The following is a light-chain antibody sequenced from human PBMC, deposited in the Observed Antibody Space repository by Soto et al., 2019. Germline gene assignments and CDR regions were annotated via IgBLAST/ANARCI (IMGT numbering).Light chain of an antibody. CDR3: QQVSAYPLT. CDR2: ETS. J-gene: IGKJ4*01. V-gene: IGKV1-13*02. CDR1: QGINTG. Sequence: AIQLTQSPSSLSASVGDRVTITCRASQGINTGVAWYQQKPGKSPKLLIYETSNLASGVSLRFSGTRYGTQFTLTIGGLQPEDFATYHCQQVSAYPLTFGGATKVEIK.